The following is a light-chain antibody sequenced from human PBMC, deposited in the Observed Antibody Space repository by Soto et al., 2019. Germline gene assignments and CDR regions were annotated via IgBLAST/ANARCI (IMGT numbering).Light chain of an antibody. J-gene: IGLJ2*01. CDR3: CSYAGSYTFVV. V-gene: IGLV2-11*01. CDR2: DVN. CDR1: DNDVGGYNY. Sequence: QSALTQPRSVSGSPGQSVTISCSGTDNDVGGYNYVSWYHQHPGKAPKLMIYDVNKRPSGVPDRFSGSKSGNTASLTISGLQAEDEADYYCCSYAGSYTFVVFGGGTKVTVL.